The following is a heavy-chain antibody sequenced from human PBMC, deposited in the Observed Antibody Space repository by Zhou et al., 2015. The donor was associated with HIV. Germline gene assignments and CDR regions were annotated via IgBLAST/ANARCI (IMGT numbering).Heavy chain of an antibody. CDR1: GGTFNNHG. CDR2: IVPFFGTA. V-gene: IGHV1-69*06. Sequence: QVQLVQSGAEVKKPGSSVKVSCKASGGTFNNHGISWVRQAPGQGLEWMGGIVPFFGTANYAQKFQGRVTITADKSTSTAYMELSSLRSGDTATYYCAREGWGSWYFDLWGRGTLVSVSS. CDR3: AREGWGSWYFDL. D-gene: IGHD7-27*01. J-gene: IGHJ2*01.